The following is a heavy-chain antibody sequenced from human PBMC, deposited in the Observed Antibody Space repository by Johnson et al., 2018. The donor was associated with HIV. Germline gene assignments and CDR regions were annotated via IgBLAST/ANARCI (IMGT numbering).Heavy chain of an antibody. J-gene: IGHJ3*02. D-gene: IGHD3-16*01. CDR2: INWNGGST. CDR1: GFTFDDSG. CDR3: ARGGSDAFDI. Sequence: EMQLVESGGGVVRPGGSLRLSCAASGFTFDDSGMSWVRQAPGKGLEWVSGINWNGGSTGYADSVKGRFTISRDNAKKSLYVQMKSLRAADTALYYCARGGSDAFDIWGQGTMVTVSS. V-gene: IGHV3-20*04.